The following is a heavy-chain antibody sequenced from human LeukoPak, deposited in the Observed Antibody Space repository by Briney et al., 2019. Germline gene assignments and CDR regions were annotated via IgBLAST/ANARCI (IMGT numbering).Heavy chain of an antibody. CDR3: ARGGSRLFDY. CDR2: IKQDGSEK. CDR1: GFAFSSYC. Sequence: GGTLRLSCEASGFAFSSYCMSWVRQDPGKELEWVANIKQDGSEKYYVDSVKGRFTISRDNAKNSLYLQMNSLRAEDTAVYYCARGGSRLFDYWGQGILVTVSS. J-gene: IGHJ4*02. D-gene: IGHD6-25*01. V-gene: IGHV3-7*04.